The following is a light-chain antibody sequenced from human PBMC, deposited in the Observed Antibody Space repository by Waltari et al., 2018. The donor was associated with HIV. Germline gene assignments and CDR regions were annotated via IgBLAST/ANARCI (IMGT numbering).Light chain of an antibody. J-gene: IGLJ1*01. V-gene: IGLV3-21*04. CDR1: NIGRKR. Sequence: SYVLTQPPSVSVAPGQTARITCGGDNIGRKRVHWYQQKPGQAPVLVIYYDNDRSSGIPERFSGSNSGNTATLTISRVEAGDEADYHCQVWDRTSDFVFGSGTKVTVL. CDR3: QVWDRTSDFV. CDR2: YDN.